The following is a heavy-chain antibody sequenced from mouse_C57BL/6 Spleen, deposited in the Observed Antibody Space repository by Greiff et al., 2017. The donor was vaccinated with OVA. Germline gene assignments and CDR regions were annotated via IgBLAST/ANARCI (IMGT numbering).Heavy chain of an antibody. Sequence: VQLQQSGPELVKPGASVKISCKASGYTFTDYYMNWVKQSHGKSLEWIGDINPNNGGTSYNQKFKGKATLTVDKSSSTAYMELRSLTSEDSAVYYCATTNWDDAMDYWGQGTSVTVSS. CDR2: INPNNGGT. CDR1: GYTFTDYY. CDR3: ATTNWDDAMDY. J-gene: IGHJ4*01. V-gene: IGHV1-26*01. D-gene: IGHD4-1*01.